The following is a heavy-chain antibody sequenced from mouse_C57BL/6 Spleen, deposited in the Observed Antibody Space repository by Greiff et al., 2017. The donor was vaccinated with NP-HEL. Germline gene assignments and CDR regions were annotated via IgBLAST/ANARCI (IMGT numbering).Heavy chain of an antibody. CDR1: GYTFTDYE. CDR3: TRNCGNRRGGYSFDD. J-gene: IGHJ2*01. Sequence: QVQLKESGAELVRPGASVTLSCKASGYTFTDYEMHWVKQTPVHGLEWIGAIDPETGGTAYNQKFKGKATLTADKSSSTAYMKLRSLTSEDSAVYYCTRNCGNRRGGYSFDDWGQGTTVTVSS. D-gene: IGHD2-1*01. CDR2: IDPETGGT. V-gene: IGHV1-15*01.